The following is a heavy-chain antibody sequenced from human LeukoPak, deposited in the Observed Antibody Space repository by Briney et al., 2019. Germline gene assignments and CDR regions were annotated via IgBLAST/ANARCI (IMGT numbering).Heavy chain of an antibody. V-gene: IGHV3-21*01. CDR1: EFAFSSYS. J-gene: IGHJ4*02. CDR2: LTSGSKYI. Sequence: PGGSLRLSCAASEFAFSSYSMNWFRQGPGKGLEWVASLTSGSKYIFYADSVRGRFTISRDNAENSPFLHMKSLRAADAGVYFCAPDEETVPGLNGFDLWGQGTLVTVSS. CDR3: APDEETVPGLNGFDL. D-gene: IGHD6-19*01.